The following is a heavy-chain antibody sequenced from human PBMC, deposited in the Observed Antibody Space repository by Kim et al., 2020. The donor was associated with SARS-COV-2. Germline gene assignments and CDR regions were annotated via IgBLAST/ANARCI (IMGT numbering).Heavy chain of an antibody. CDR3: ARVSGDCWSGYYTAGMFDY. Sequence: KGRFTISRDNATNSLSLQKNSLGAEDTAVYYCARVSGDCWSGYYTAGMFDYWGQGTLVTVSS. J-gene: IGHJ4*02. V-gene: IGHV3-48*03. D-gene: IGHD3-3*01.